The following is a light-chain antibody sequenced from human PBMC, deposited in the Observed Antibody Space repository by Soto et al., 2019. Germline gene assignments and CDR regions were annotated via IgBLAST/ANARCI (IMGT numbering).Light chain of an antibody. CDR3: QQYNNWTTLT. CDR2: GAS. V-gene: IGKV3-15*01. Sequence: ELVMTQSPATLSVSPGERATLSCRASQSVSSNLAWYQQKPGQAPRLLIYGASTRATCIPASFSGSGSGTAFTLTISRLQSADVAVYYCQQYNNWTTLTFGGGTKVAIK. CDR1: QSVSSN. J-gene: IGKJ4*01.